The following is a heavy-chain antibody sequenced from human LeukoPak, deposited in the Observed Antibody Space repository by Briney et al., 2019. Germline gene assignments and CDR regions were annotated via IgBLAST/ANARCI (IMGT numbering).Heavy chain of an antibody. CDR1: SFSISSGYY. V-gene: IGHV4-38-2*02. D-gene: IGHD2-2*02. J-gene: IGHJ4*02. CDR3: ARDEPLYPFDY. CDR2: MYHGGST. Sequence: PSETLSLTCTVSSFSISSGYYWGWIRQPPGKGLEWIGSMYHGGSTYYGPSLTSRVTISVDTSKNQFSLKLRSVTAADTAVYYCARDEPLYPFDYWGQGTLVTVSS.